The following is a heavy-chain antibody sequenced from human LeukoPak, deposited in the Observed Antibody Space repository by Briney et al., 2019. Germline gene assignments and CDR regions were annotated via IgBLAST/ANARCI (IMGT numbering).Heavy chain of an antibody. CDR3: ARARREPIRGYSYGSIGY. V-gene: IGHV4-34*01. Sequence: SETLSLTCAVYGGSFSGYYWSWIRQPPGKGLEWIGEINHSGSTNYNPSLKSRVAISVDTSKNQFSLKLSSVTAADTAVYYCARARREPIRGYSYGSIGYWGQGTLVTVSS. CDR1: GGSFSGYY. J-gene: IGHJ4*02. CDR2: INHSGST. D-gene: IGHD5-18*01.